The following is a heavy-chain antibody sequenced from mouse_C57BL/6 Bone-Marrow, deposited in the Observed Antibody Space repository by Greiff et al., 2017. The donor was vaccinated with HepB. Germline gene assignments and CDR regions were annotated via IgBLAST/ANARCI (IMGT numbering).Heavy chain of an antibody. J-gene: IGHJ1*03. CDR3: ARSRLRRYWYFDV. CDR1: GYTFTSYW. D-gene: IGHD2-4*01. Sequence: QVQLQQPGTELVKPGASVKLSCKASGYTFTSYWMHWVKQRPGQGLEWIGNINPSNGGTNYNEKFKSKATLTVDKSSSTAYMQLSSLSSEDSAVYYCARSRLRRYWYFDVWGTGTTVTVAS. V-gene: IGHV1-53*01. CDR2: INPSNGGT.